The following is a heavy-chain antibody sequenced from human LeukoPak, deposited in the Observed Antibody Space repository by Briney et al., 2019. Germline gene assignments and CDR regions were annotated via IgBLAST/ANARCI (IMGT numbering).Heavy chain of an antibody. CDR2: IYHSGTT. CDR3: AREGDSGSYLY. CDR1: GGSISSSGYS. D-gene: IGHD1-26*01. J-gene: IGHJ4*02. Sequence: PSQTLSLTCAVCGGSISSSGYSLNWIRQPPGKGLEWIGDIYHSGTTDYNPSLKSRVTISVDRFKNHLSLKLSSVTAADTAVYYCAREGDSGSYLYWGQGTLVTVSS. V-gene: IGHV4-30-2*01.